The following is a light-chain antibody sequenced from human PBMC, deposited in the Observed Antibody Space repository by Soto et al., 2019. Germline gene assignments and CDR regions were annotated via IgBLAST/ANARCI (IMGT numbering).Light chain of an antibody. CDR1: ISDFVLYNY. CDR2: GVN. Sequence: SVVTQPASVTGSPGQSITISCSGTISDFVLYNYVSWYQQHPGKAPKLMIYGVNDRPSGVSNRFSGSKSGNTASLTISGLQADDEADYYCSSSTTSSALQVFGTGTKVTAL. V-gene: IGLV2-14*01. J-gene: IGLJ1*01. CDR3: SSSTTSSALQV.